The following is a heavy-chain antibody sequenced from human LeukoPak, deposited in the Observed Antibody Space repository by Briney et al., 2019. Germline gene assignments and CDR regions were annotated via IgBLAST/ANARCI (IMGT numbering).Heavy chain of an antibody. CDR2: INHSGST. Sequence: SETLSLTCAVYDGSFSGYYWSWIRQPPGKGLEWIGEINHSGSTNYNPSLKGRVTISVDTSKTQFSLKLSSVTAADTAMYYCARRANYYDSSGYYYYYYMDVWGKGTTVTISS. D-gene: IGHD3-22*01. CDR1: DGSFSGYY. V-gene: IGHV4-34*01. CDR3: ARRANYYDSSGYYYYYYMDV. J-gene: IGHJ6*03.